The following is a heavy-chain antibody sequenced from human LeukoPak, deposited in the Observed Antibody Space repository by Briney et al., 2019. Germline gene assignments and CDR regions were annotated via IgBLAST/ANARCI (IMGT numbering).Heavy chain of an antibody. D-gene: IGHD4-17*01. CDR1: GGSISSYY. J-gene: IGHJ4*02. V-gene: IGHV4-59*12. Sequence: SETLSLTCTVSGGSISSYYWSWIRQPPGKGLEWIGYIYYSGSTNYNPSLKSRVTISVDTSKNQFSLKLSSVTAADTAVYYCARGGIYGDYDFDYWGQGTLVTVSS. CDR3: ARGGIYGDYDFDY. CDR2: IYYSGST.